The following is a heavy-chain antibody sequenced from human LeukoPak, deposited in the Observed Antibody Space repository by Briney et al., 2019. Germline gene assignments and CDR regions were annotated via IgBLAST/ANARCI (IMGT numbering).Heavy chain of an antibody. D-gene: IGHD2-15*01. CDR2: IYPGDSDT. Sequence: GESLKISCKGSGYSFTSYWIGWVRQMPGKGLEWMGIIYPGDSDTRYSPSFQGQVTISADKSTSTAYLQWSSLKASDTAMYYCARGIGRTDFTPYWYFDLWGRGTLVTVSS. CDR3: ARGIGRTDFTPYWYFDL. J-gene: IGHJ2*01. V-gene: IGHV5-51*01. CDR1: GYSFTSYW.